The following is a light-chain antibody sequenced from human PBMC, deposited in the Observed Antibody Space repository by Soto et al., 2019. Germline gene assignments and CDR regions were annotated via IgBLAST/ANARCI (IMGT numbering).Light chain of an antibody. V-gene: IGKV3-20*01. J-gene: IGKJ5*01. Sequence: EIGLTQSPGTLSLSPGERATLSCRASQSVSSSYVAWYQQKPGQAPRLLIYGASSMATGIPDRFSGSGSGTDFTLTISSLEPEDFAVYYCQQYGSSPLITFGQGTRLEIK. CDR3: QQYGSSPLIT. CDR2: GAS. CDR1: QSVSSSY.